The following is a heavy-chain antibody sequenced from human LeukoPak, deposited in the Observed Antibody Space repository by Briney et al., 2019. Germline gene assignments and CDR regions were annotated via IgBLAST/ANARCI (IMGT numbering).Heavy chain of an antibody. V-gene: IGHV4-34*01. CDR2: INHSGST. CDR3: ARGGWQQLVQDAFDI. CDR1: GGSFSGYY. J-gene: IGHJ3*02. Sequence: PSETLSLTCAVYGGSFSGYYWSWIRQPPGKGLEWIGEINHSGSTNYNPSLKSRVTISVDTSTNQFSLKLSSVTAADTAVYYCARGGWQQLVQDAFDIWGQGTMVTVSS. D-gene: IGHD6-13*01.